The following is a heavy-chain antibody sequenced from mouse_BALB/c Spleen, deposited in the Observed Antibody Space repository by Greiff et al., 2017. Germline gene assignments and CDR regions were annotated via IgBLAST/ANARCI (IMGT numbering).Heavy chain of an antibody. J-gene: IGHJ3*01. Sequence: EVNVVESGGGLVKPGGSLKLSCAASGFTFSDYYMYWVRQTPEKRLEWVATISDGGSYTYYPDSVKGRFTISRDNAKNNLYLQMSSLKSEDTAMYYCAREGTGAWFAYWGQGTLVTVSA. CDR3: AREGTGAWFAY. CDR1: GFTFSDYY. CDR2: ISDGGSYT. V-gene: IGHV5-4*02. D-gene: IGHD3-3*01.